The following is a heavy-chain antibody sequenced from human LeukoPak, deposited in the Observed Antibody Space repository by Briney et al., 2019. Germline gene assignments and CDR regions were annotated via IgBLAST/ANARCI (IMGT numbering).Heavy chain of an antibody. CDR1: GFTFSSYA. Sequence: GGSLRLSCAAPGFTFSSYAMSWVRQAPGKGLQWVSAISGSGSGDSTYYADSVKGRFTISRDNSKNTLYLQMNSLRAGDTAIYYCARSYAPGYIWRQGTMVTVSS. CDR3: ARSYAPGYI. D-gene: IGHD2-2*01. J-gene: IGHJ3*02. V-gene: IGHV3-23*01. CDR2: ISGSGSGDST.